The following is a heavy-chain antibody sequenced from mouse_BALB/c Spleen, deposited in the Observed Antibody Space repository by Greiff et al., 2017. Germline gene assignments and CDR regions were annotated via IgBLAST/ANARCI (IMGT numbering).Heavy chain of an antibody. CDR3: ARWGDYGGYFDV. V-gene: IGHV3-8*02. Sequence: EVQLQQSGPSLVKPSQTLSLTCSVTGDSITSGYWNWIRKFPGNKLEYMGYISYSGSTYYNPSLKSRISITRDTSKNQYYLQLNSVTTEDTATYYCARWGDYGGYFDVWGAGTTVTVSS. D-gene: IGHD2-4*01. J-gene: IGHJ1*01. CDR1: GDSITSGY. CDR2: ISYSGST.